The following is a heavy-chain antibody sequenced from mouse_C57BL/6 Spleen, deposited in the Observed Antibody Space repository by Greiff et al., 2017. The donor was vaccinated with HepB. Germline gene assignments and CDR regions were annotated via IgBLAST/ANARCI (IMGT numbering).Heavy chain of an antibody. D-gene: IGHD1-1*01. J-gene: IGHJ4*01. CDR3: ARYGVLDAMDY. CDR2: INPGSGGT. Sequence: QVQLQHSGAELVRPGTSVKVSCKASGYAFTNYLIEWVKQRPGQGLEWIGVINPGSGGTNYNEKFKGKATLTADKSSSTAYMQLSSLTSEDSAVYFCARYGVLDAMDYWGQGTSVTVSS. V-gene: IGHV1-54*01. CDR1: GYAFTNYL.